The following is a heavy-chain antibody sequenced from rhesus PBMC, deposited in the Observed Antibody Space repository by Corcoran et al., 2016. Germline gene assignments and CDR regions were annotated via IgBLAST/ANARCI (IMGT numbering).Heavy chain of an antibody. D-gene: IGHD1-1-1*01. CDR2: ISNCGGST. J-gene: IGHJ4*01. Sequence: EVQLVESGGGLAKPGGSLRLSCEASGFTFSAYYMDWVRQAPGKVREVVSRISNCGGSTWYADSLKGRFTISRENAKNTLYLQMDSLRAEDTAVYYCARDEAYSWNYFDYWGQGVLVTVSS. CDR1: GFTFSAYY. CDR3: ARDEAYSWNYFDY. V-gene: IGHV3-178*01.